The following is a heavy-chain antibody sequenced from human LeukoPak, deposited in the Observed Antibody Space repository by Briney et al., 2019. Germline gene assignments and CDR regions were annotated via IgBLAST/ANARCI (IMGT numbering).Heavy chain of an antibody. V-gene: IGHV4-61*02. CDR1: GGSISSGSYY. CDR3: AAGIVGSTGAFDI. J-gene: IGHJ3*02. D-gene: IGHD1-26*01. CDR2: IYTSGST. Sequence: KPSETLSLTCTVSGGSISSGSYYWSWIRQPAGKGLEWIGRIYTSGSTNYNPSLKSRVTISVDTSKNQFSLKLSSVTAADTAVYYCAAGIVGSTGAFDIWGQGTMVTVSS.